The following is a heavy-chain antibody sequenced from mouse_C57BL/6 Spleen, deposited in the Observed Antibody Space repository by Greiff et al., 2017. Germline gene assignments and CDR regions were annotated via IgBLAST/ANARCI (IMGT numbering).Heavy chain of an antibody. V-gene: IGHV5-4*03. CDR3: ARGGLGRSYFDY. J-gene: IGHJ2*01. Sequence: EVMLVESGGGLVKPGGSLKLSCAASGFTFSSYAMSWVRQTPEKRLEWVATISDGGSYTYYPDNVKGRFTISRDNAKNNLYLQMSHLKSEDTAMYYCARGGLGRSYFDYWGQGTTLTVSS. CDR1: GFTFSSYA. CDR2: ISDGGSYT. D-gene: IGHD4-1*01.